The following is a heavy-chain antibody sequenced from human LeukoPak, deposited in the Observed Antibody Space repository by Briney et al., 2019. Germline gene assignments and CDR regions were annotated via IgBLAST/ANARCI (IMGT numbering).Heavy chain of an antibody. CDR1: GFTFSSYS. V-gene: IGHV3-48*01. D-gene: IGHD3-10*01. CDR2: ISFSSSTI. J-gene: IGHJ4*02. Sequence: GGSLRLSCAASGFTFSSYSMDWVRQAPGKGLEWVSYISFSSSTIYYADSVKGRFTISRDNAKNSLYLQMNSLRAEDTAVYYCARATYYYGSGSYYLDYWGQGTLVTVSS. CDR3: ARATYYYGSGSYYLDY.